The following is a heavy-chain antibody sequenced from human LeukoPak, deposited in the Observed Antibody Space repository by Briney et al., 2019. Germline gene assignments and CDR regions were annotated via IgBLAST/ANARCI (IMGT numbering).Heavy chain of an antibody. Sequence: SETLSLTCAVYGGSFSGYYWSWIRQPPGKGLEWIGEINHSGSTNYNPSLKSRVTISVDTSKNQFSLKLSSVTAADTAVYYCAREVRDGYNYFDYWGQGTLVTVSS. D-gene: IGHD5-24*01. J-gene: IGHJ4*02. CDR2: INHSGST. V-gene: IGHV4-34*01. CDR3: AREVRDGYNYFDY. CDR1: GGSFSGYY.